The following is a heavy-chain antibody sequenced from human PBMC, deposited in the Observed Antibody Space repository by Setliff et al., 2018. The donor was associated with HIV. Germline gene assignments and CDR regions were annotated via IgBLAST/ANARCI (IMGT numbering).Heavy chain of an antibody. Sequence: LRLSCAASGFTFNNYAMHWVRQAPGKGLEWVAFIRYDGSNKYYADSVKGRFTISRDNSKNTLYLQMNTLRPGDTAVYYCARVIAVAGTEYYYYGMDVWGQGTTVTVSS. CDR1: GFTFNNYA. CDR2: IRYDGSNK. J-gene: IGHJ6*02. V-gene: IGHV3-30*02. CDR3: ARVIAVAGTEYYYYGMDV. D-gene: IGHD6-19*01.